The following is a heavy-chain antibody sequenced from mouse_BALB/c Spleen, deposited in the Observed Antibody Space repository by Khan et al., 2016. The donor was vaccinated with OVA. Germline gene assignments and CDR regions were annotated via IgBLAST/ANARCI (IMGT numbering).Heavy chain of an antibody. V-gene: IGHV3-1*02. CDR1: GYSITSGYA. Sequence: EVKLLESGPDLVKPSQSLSLTCTVTGYSITSGYAWPWIRQFPGNKLEWMAYIYFSGSINYNPSLKSRISVTRDTSKNQFFLQLNSVTSEDTATYYCTRDGNYMDYWGQGTSVTVSS. J-gene: IGHJ4*01. D-gene: IGHD2-1*01. CDR2: IYFSGSI. CDR3: TRDGNYMDY.